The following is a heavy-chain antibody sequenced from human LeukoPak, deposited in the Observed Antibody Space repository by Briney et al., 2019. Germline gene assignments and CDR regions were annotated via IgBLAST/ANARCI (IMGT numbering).Heavy chain of an antibody. CDR2: IYYSGST. CDR1: GGSISSGGYS. J-gene: IGHJ4*02. V-gene: IGHV4-31*03. D-gene: IGHD6-19*01. Sequence: SETLSLTCTVSGGSISSGGYSWSWIRQHPGKGLEWIGYIYYSGSTYYNPSLKSRVTISVDTSKNQFSLKLSSVTAADTAVYYCARDARWLANGGNYFDYWGQGTLVTVSS. CDR3: ARDARWLANGGNYFDY.